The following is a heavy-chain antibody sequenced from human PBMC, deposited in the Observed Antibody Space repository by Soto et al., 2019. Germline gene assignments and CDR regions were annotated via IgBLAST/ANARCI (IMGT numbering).Heavy chain of an antibody. V-gene: IGHV1-69*12. J-gene: IGHJ6*02. CDR3: ARVEAVAGLYNYHGLDV. CDR1: GGTFSNYA. Sequence: QVQLVQSGAEVKKPGSSVKVSCKVSGGTFSNYAIDWVRLAPGHGLEWMGGIVPIFGTTYYTQKFRGRATSSADDCTTTGYLEMSSLRYEDTAIYYCARVEAVAGLYNYHGLDVWGQGTAVTVSS. CDR2: IVPIFGTT. D-gene: IGHD6-19*01.